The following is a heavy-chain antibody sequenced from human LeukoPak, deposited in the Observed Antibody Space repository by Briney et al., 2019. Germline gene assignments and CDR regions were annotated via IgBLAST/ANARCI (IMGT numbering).Heavy chain of an antibody. CDR2: IYYSGST. J-gene: IGHJ6*03. CDR1: GGSISSYY. V-gene: IGHV4-59*01. D-gene: IGHD2-15*01. CDR3: ARGPNGWWLRDGYYYYMDV. Sequence: SETLSLTCTVTGGSISSYYWSWFRQPPGKGLELIGYIYYSGSTNYNPSLKSRVTISVDTSKNQFSLKLSSVTAADTAVYYCARGPNGWWLRDGYYYYMDVWGKGTTVTVSS.